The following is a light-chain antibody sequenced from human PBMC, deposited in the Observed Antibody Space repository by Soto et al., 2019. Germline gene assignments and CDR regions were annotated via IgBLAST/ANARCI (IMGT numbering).Light chain of an antibody. V-gene: IGKV3-15*01. Sequence: EIVLTQSPATLSLSPGERATLSCRASQSVSSYLALYQQKPGQAPRLLIYGASTRATGIPARFSGSGSGTEFTLTISSLQSEDFAVYYCQQYNNWPLWTFGQGTKVEIK. CDR2: GAS. CDR1: QSVSSY. CDR3: QQYNNWPLWT. J-gene: IGKJ1*01.